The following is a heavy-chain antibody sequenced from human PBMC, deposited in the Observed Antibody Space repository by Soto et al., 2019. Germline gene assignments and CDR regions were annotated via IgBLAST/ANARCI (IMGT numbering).Heavy chain of an antibody. CDR3: AKGTFKRVEVAGLDY. J-gene: IGHJ4*02. CDR2: ISGSGGST. Sequence: AVGSLRLSCAASGFTFSSYAMSWVRQAPGKGLEWVSAISGSGGSTYYADSVKGRFTISRDNSKNTLYLQMNSLRAEDTAVYYYAKGTFKRVEVAGLDYWGQGTLVTVSS. CDR1: GFTFSSYA. D-gene: IGHD6-19*01. V-gene: IGHV3-23*01.